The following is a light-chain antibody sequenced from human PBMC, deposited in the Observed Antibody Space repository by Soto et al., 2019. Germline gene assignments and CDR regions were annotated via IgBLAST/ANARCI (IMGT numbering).Light chain of an antibody. V-gene: IGKV1-39*01. CDR1: QSISSW. CDR3: QQSSTSRWT. CDR2: GAS. Sequence: DIQMTQSPSTLSASVGDRVTITCRASQSISSWLAWYQQKPGKGPRLLISGASNLEYGVSSRFTGSGSGTDFTLTISSLQPEDFATYYCQQSSTSRWTFGQGTKVDIK. J-gene: IGKJ1*01.